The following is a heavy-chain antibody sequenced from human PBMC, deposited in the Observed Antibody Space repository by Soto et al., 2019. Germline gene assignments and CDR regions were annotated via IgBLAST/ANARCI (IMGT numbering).Heavy chain of an antibody. CDR2: INAGGTSI. Sequence: GGSLRLSCAASGFTVSSNYMSWVRQPPGKGLEWVSRINAGGTSISYADSVKGRFTISRDNAKNTLYLQMDGLGVDDTAVYYCARAGSYRFDYWGLGTLVTVSS. J-gene: IGHJ4*02. CDR1: GFTVSSNY. CDR3: ARAGSYRFDY. V-gene: IGHV3-74*01. D-gene: IGHD3-10*01.